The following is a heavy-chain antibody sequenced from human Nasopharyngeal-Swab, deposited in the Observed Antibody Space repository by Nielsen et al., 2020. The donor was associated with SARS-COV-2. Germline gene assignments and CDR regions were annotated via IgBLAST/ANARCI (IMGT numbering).Heavy chain of an antibody. CDR3: ARDPDSQAFDI. J-gene: IGHJ3*02. V-gene: IGHV3-7*04. CDR2: IKQGGSEQ. Sequence: GESLKISCAASGFPFRNYYMTWVRQPPGKGLEWVANIKQGGSEQFYVDSVKGRFTISRDDAKNSVYLQMNSLRAEDTAVYYCARDPDSQAFDIWGQGTMVTVSS. CDR1: GFPFRNYY.